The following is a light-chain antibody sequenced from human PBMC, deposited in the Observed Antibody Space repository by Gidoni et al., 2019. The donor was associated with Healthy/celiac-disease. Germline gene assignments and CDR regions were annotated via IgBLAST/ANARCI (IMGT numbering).Light chain of an antibody. J-gene: IGKJ4*01. Sequence: DLVMTQSPDSLAVSLGERATINCKSSQSVLYSSNNKNYLAWYQKKPGQPPKLLIYWASTRASGVPDRFSGSGSGTDFTLTISSLQAEDVAVYYCQQYYSTPLTFGGGTKVEIK. CDR1: QSVLYSSNNKNY. CDR2: WAS. V-gene: IGKV4-1*01. CDR3: QQYYSTPLT.